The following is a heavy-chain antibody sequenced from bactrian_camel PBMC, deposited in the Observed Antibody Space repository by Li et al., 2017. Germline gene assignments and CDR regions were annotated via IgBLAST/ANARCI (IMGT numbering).Heavy chain of an antibody. V-gene: IGHV3S40*01. CDR1: GERYSSYC. Sequence: VKLVESGGGSVQAGGSLRLSCSATGERYSSYCMGWFRQAPGKEREGVAAIAIGGESTYMGASVKGRFTISQDYAKNTVFLAMNDLKPEDTGMYACAIGPGVVRGVIRTCDFESYGLGTQVTVS. CDR3: AIGPGVVRGVIRTCDFES. CDR2: IAIGGEST. J-gene: IGHJ6*01. D-gene: IGHD2*01.